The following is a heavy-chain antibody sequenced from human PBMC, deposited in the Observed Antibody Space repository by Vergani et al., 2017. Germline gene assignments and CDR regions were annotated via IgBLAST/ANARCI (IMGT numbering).Heavy chain of an antibody. D-gene: IGHD1-1*01. CDR1: GFKFSDHY. CDR2: ISPGASTV. CDR3: AKNPGISTTRHYYAMDV. J-gene: IGHJ6*02. Sequence: LEASGGGSVKPGGSLRLSCAASGFKFSDHYMSWIRQAPGNGLEWVSHISPGASTVSYTDSVTGRFTVSRDNDNNSLTLDMTTLRVEDTAVYYCAKNPGISTTRHYYAMDVWGQGTTVTVSS. V-gene: IGHV3-11*04.